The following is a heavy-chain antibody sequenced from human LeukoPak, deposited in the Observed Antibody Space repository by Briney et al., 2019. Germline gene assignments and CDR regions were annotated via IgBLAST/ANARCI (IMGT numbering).Heavy chain of an antibody. D-gene: IGHD6-19*01. Sequence: GASVKVSCKASGYTFTSYDINWVRQATGQGLEWMGWMNPNSGNTGYAQKFQGRVTMTRNTSISTAYMELSSLRSEDTAVYYCARGIAVAGTEDYWGQGTLVTVSS. CDR1: GYTFTSYD. CDR3: ARGIAVAGTEDY. J-gene: IGHJ4*02. V-gene: IGHV1-8*01. CDR2: MNPNSGNT.